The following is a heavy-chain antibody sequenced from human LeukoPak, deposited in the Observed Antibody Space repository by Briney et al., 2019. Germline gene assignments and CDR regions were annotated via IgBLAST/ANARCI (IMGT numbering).Heavy chain of an antibody. D-gene: IGHD3-3*01. CDR1: GYTFTSYG. Sequence: GASVKVSCRASGYTFTSYGVSWVRQAPGQGREWIGWISAYNGKTNYAHKVQGRVTMTTDTSTSTAYMELRSLRSDDTAVYYCARDRVYDFWSGEDDGFDIWGQGTMVTVSS. CDR2: ISAYNGKT. V-gene: IGHV1-18*01. J-gene: IGHJ3*02. CDR3: ARDRVYDFWSGEDDGFDI.